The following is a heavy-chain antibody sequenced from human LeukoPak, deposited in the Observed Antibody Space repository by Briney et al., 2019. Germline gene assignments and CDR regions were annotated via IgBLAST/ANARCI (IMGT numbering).Heavy chain of an antibody. D-gene: IGHD1-26*01. V-gene: IGHV5-51*01. CDR2: IYPGDSDT. Sequence: GESLKISCEGSGYSFTNYWIGWVRQMPGKGLEWMGIIYPGDSDTRYSPSFQGQVTISADKSINTAYLQWSSLKASDTAIYYCARLRIMGATQSPEDIWGQGTMVTVSS. J-gene: IGHJ3*02. CDR3: ARLRIMGATQSPEDI. CDR1: GYSFTNYW.